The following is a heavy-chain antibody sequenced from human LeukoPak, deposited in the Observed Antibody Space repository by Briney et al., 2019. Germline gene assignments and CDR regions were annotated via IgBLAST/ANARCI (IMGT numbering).Heavy chain of an antibody. Sequence: GGSLRLSCAASGFTVSSNYMSWVRQAPGKGLEWVSVIYSGGSTYYADSVKGRFTISRDNSKNTLYLQMNSLRAEDTAVYYCASRYDVGAFDIWGQGTMVTVSS. J-gene: IGHJ3*02. V-gene: IGHV3-53*01. D-gene: IGHD1-1*01. CDR1: GFTVSSNY. CDR3: ASRYDVGAFDI. CDR2: IYSGGST.